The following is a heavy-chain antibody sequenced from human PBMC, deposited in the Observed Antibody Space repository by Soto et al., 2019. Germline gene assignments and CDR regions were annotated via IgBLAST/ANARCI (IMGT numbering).Heavy chain of an antibody. CDR1: GGSISSSNW. CDR3: ARDVVVTAPLYYYYGMDV. V-gene: IGHV4-4*02. CDR2: IYHSGST. Sequence: PSETLSLTCPVSGGSISSSNWWSWVRQPPGKGLEWIGEIYHSGSTNYNPSLKSRVTISVDKSKNQFSLKLSSVTAADTAVYYCARDVVVTAPLYYYYGMDVWGQGTTVT. D-gene: IGHD2-21*02. J-gene: IGHJ6*02.